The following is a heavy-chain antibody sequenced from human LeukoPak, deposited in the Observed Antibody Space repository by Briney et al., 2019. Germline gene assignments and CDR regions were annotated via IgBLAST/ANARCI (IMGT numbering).Heavy chain of an antibody. CDR3: AKWNGSGRSHYYYYYGMDV. D-gene: IGHD3-10*01. Sequence: ETLSLTCTVCGGSISSYYWSWIRQPPGKGLEWVSAISGSGGSTYYADSVKGRFTISRDNSKNTLYLQMNSLRAEDTAVYYCAKWNGSGRSHYYYYYGMDVWGQGTTVTVSS. CDR2: ISGSGGST. J-gene: IGHJ6*02. V-gene: IGHV3-23*01. CDR1: GGSISSYY.